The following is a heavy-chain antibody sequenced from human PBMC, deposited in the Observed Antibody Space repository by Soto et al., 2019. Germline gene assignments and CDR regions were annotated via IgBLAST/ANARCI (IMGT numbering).Heavy chain of an antibody. CDR1: GGSFSGYY. Sequence: QVQLQQWGAGLLKPSETLSLTCAVYGGSFSGYYWSWIRQPPGKGLEWIGEINHSGSTNYNPSPKSRVTISVDTSKNQFALKLSSVTAADTAVYYCASSYAGYSYKGYWGQGTLVTVSS. J-gene: IGHJ4*02. CDR3: ASSYAGYSYKGY. V-gene: IGHV4-34*01. CDR2: INHSGST. D-gene: IGHD5-18*01.